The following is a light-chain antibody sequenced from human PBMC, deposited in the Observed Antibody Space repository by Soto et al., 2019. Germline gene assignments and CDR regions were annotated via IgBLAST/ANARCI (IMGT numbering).Light chain of an antibody. V-gene: IGLV2-14*01. CDR1: SSDIGGYDY. J-gene: IGLJ1*01. CDR2: EVR. Sequence: LTQPASVSGSPGQSMTISCTGTSSDIGGYDYVSWYQQRPGRAPKLMIYEVRYRPSGVSNRFSGSKSGNTASLTISGLQAEDEADYYCCSYTRTSNHYFFGSGTKVTVL. CDR3: CSYTRTSNHYF.